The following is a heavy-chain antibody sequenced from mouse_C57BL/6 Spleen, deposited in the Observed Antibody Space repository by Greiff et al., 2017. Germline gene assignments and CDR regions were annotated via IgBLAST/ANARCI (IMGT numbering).Heavy chain of an antibody. CDR3: AREGYDYAWFAY. J-gene: IGHJ3*01. V-gene: IGHV1-53*01. D-gene: IGHD2-4*01. CDR1: GYTFTSYW. CDR2: INPSNGGT. Sequence: VPLQQPGTELVKPGASVKLSRKGSGYTFTSYWMPWVKQRPGQGLEWIGNINPSNGGTNYNEKFKSKATLTVDKSSRTAYMQLSSLTSEDSAVYYCAREGYDYAWFAYWGQGTLVTVSA.